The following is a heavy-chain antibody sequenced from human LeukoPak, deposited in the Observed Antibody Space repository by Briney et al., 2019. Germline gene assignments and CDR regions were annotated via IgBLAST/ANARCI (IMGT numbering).Heavy chain of an antibody. Sequence: GASVKVSCKASGYTFISSAMHWVRQAPGQGLEWMGWISAYNGNTNYAQKLQGRVTMTTDTSTSTAYMELRSLRSDDTAVYYCARDAVDIVVVVAADPTRMVNWFDPWGQGTLVTVSS. J-gene: IGHJ5*02. CDR3: ARDAVDIVVVVAADPTRMVNWFDP. D-gene: IGHD2-15*01. V-gene: IGHV1-18*01. CDR2: ISAYNGNT. CDR1: GYTFISSA.